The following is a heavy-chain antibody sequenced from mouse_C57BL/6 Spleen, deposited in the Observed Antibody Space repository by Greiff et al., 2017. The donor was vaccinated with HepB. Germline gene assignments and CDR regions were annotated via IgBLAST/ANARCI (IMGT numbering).Heavy chain of an antibody. CDR2: ISSGGSYT. Sequence: EVQGVESGGDLVKPGGSLKLSCAASGFTFSSYGMSWVRQTPDKRLEWVATISSGGSYTYYPDSVKGRFTISRDNAKNTLYLQMSSLKSEDTAMYYCARQGGNSFDYWGQGTTLTVSS. CDR3: ARQGGNSFDY. V-gene: IGHV5-6*01. D-gene: IGHD2-14*01. J-gene: IGHJ2*01. CDR1: GFTFSSYG.